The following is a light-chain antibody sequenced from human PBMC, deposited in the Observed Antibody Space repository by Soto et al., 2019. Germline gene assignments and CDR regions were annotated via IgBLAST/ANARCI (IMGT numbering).Light chain of an antibody. J-gene: IGKJ1*01. V-gene: IGKV3-15*01. CDR1: QSVDSD. Sequence: ETVMTPSPATLSVSQGETTTLPCRASQSVDSDVAWYQHEPGQAPRLLIYGASTSATVVPARFSGSAPGAEFTLISSSLQSGDAAGYYCQEYSNWWTFGQGTKIEIK. CDR2: GAS. CDR3: QEYSNWWT.